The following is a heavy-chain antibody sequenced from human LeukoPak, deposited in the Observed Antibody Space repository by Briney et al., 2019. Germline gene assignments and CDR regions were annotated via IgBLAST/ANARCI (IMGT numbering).Heavy chain of an antibody. V-gene: IGHV1-8*01. D-gene: IGHD4-11*01. CDR1: GYTFTSYD. J-gene: IGHJ3*02. CDR3: ASPHRGYSKADDAFDI. Sequence: ASVKVSCKASGYTFTSYDINWVRQATGQGLEWMGWMNPNSGNTGYAQKFQGRVTMTRNTSISTAYMELSSLRSVDTAVYYCASPHRGYSKADDAFDIWGQGTMVTVSS. CDR2: MNPNSGNT.